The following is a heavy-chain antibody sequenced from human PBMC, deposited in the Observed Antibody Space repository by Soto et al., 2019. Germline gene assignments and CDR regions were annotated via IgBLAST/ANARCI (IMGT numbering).Heavy chain of an antibody. D-gene: IGHD3-10*01. CDR3: TVGDSGD. CDR1: GFTLSNAS. J-gene: IGHJ4*02. Sequence: VQLVASGGGLVKPGDSLRLSCAASGFTLSNASMSWVRQAPGKGLEWVGHIKSKTDGGTTDYAAPVKGRFTILRDDSRNTLYLQMNSLKTEDTAVYYCTVGDSGDWGQGTLVTVSS. V-gene: IGHV3-15*07. CDR2: IKSKTDGGTT.